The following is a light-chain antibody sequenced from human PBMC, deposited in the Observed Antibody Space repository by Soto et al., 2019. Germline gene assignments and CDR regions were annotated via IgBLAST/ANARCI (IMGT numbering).Light chain of an antibody. CDR3: QHYNSYSEA. CDR2: DAS. J-gene: IGKJ1*01. Sequence: DIQSTQNTSTLSSSVGDRVTITCRASQSISSWLAWYQQKPGKAPKLLIYDASSLESGVPSRFSGSGSGTEFTLTISNLQPDDFATYYCQHYNSYSEAFGQGT. V-gene: IGKV1-5*01. CDR1: QSISSW.